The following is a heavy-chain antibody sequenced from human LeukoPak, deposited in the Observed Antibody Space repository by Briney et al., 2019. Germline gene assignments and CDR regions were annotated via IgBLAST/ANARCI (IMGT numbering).Heavy chain of an antibody. CDR3: ARAFPAGWFDP. CDR1: GYTFTGYY. J-gene: IGHJ5*02. D-gene: IGHD2/OR15-2a*01. CDR2: INPNSGGT. Sequence: ASVKVSCKASGYTFTGYYMHWVRQAPGQGLEWMGWINPNSGGTNYAKKFPGRVTMTRDTSISTAYMELSRLRADDTAVYYCARAFPAGWFDPWGQGTLVTVSS. V-gene: IGHV1-2*02.